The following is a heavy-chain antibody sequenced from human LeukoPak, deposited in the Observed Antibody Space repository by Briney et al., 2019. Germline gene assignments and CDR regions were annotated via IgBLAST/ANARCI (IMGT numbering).Heavy chain of an antibody. V-gene: IGHV3-23*01. J-gene: IGHJ4*02. CDR3: AKDELGIDFDY. CDR1: GFTFSSYA. D-gene: IGHD7-27*01. Sequence: PGGSLRLSCAASGFTFSSYAMSWVRQAPGKGLEWVSTISGSGGNTYYVDSVKGRFTISRANSKNTLFLQMNSLRAEDTAVYYCAKDELGIDFDYWGQGTLVTVSS. CDR2: ISGSGGNT.